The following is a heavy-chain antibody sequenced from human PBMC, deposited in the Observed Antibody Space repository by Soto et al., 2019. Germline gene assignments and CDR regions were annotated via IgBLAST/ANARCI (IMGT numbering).Heavy chain of an antibody. V-gene: IGHV3-23*01. CDR3: AKDPFGDLSYYSDF. CDR2: ISGSGGST. D-gene: IGHD3-10*01. J-gene: IGHJ4*02. Sequence: EVQLLESGGALVQPGGSLRLSFAASGFSFSSYAMTWVRQAPGKGLEWVSTISGSGGSTYFADSVKGRFTISRDNSKDTLYLQMDSLSADDTALYYCAKDPFGDLSYYSDFWGQGSLVTVSS. CDR1: GFSFSSYA.